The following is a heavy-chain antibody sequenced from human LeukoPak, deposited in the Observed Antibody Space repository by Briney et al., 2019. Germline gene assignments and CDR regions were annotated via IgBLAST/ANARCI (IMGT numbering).Heavy chain of an antibody. Sequence: PSETLSLTCTVSGGSISSYYWSWIRQPPGKGLVWMVYIFYSGSTNYNPSLKSRVTISVDTSKNQFSLNLNSVTAAAAVVYYCARVYSSCWFDYWGQGTLVTVSS. D-gene: IGHD6-13*01. J-gene: IGHJ4*02. CDR2: IFYSGST. CDR1: GGSISSYY. CDR3: ARVYSSCWFDY. V-gene: IGHV4-59*08.